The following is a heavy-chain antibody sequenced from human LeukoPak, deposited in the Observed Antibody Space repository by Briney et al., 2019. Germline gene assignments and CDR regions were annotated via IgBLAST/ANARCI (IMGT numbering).Heavy chain of an antibody. CDR1: GGSISSYY. V-gene: IGHV4-4*07. CDR3: ARTAEPWYYDSSGYYSLFDY. D-gene: IGHD3-22*01. J-gene: IGHJ4*02. CDR2: IYTSGST. Sequence: SETLSLTCTVSGGSISSYYWSWIRQPAGKGLEWIGRIYTSGSTNYNPSLKSRVTTSVDTSMNQFSLKLSSVTAADTAVYYCARTAEPWYYDSSGYYSLFDYWGQGTLVTVSS.